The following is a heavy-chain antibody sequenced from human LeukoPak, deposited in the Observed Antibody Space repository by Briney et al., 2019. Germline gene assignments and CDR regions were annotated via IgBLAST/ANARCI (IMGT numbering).Heavy chain of an antibody. V-gene: IGHV3-43*01. Sequence: GGSLRLSCAASGFTFDDYTMHWVRQASGKGLEWVSLISWDGGSTYYADSVKGRFTISRDNSKNSLYLQMNSLRTEDTALYYCAKDKRLGDGHNYFDYWGQGTLVTVSS. CDR2: ISWDGGST. CDR1: GFTFDDYT. CDR3: AKDKRLGDGHNYFDY. J-gene: IGHJ4*02. D-gene: IGHD5-24*01.